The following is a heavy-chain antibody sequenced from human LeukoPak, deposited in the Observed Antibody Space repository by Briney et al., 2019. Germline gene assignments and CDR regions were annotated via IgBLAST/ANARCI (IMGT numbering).Heavy chain of an antibody. D-gene: IGHD5-18*01. CDR3: AKDKQLWSLGYYFDY. V-gene: IGHV3-9*01. CDR1: GFTFDDYA. CDR2: VSWNSGSI. Sequence: GRSLRLSCAASGFTFDDYAMHWVRHAPGKGLEWVSGVSWNSGSIGYADSVKGRFTISRDNAKNSLYLQMNSLRAEDTALYYCAKDKQLWSLGYYFDYWGQGTLVTVSS. J-gene: IGHJ4*02.